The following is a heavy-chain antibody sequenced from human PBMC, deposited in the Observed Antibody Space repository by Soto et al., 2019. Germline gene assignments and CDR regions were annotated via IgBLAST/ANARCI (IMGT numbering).Heavy chain of an antibody. D-gene: IGHD3-22*01. CDR1: GGSISSSSYY. V-gene: IGHV4-39*01. CDR2: IYYSGST. Sequence: SETLSLTCTVSGGSISSSSYYWGWIRPPPGKGREWIGSIYYSGSTYYNPSLKSRVTISVDTSKNQFSLKLSSVTAADTAVYYCASNSYYYDSSGYYYLPRWALEIWGQGTMVTVSS. J-gene: IGHJ3*02. CDR3: ASNSYYYDSSGYYYLPRWALEI.